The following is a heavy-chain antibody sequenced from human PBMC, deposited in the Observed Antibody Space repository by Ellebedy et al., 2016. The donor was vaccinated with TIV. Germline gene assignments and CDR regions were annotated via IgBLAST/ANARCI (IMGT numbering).Heavy chain of an antibody. CDR2: ISVSGFST. CDR1: GFTFSSYT. V-gene: IGHV3-23*01. CDR3: VKEGGNGDHPTTFDC. Sequence: GESLKISCAASGFTFSSYTMSWVRQAPGKGLEWVAAISVSGFSTYYADSVKGRFTISRDNSKDTVYLQMNSLRVEDTAVYYCVKEGGNGDHPTTFDCWGHGTLVTVSS. J-gene: IGHJ4*01. D-gene: IGHD4-17*01.